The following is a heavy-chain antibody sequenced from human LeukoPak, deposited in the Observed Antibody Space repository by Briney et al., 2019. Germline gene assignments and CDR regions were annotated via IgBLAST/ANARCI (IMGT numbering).Heavy chain of an antibody. CDR3: ARASAGRPRQFDY. Sequence: PETLSLTCTVSGGSISSYYWSWIRQPPGKGLEWIGYIYYSGSTNYNPSLKSRVTISVDTSKNQFSLKLSSVTAADTAVYYCARASAGRPRQFDYWGQGTLVTVSS. V-gene: IGHV4-59*01. J-gene: IGHJ4*02. CDR1: GGSISSYY. CDR2: IYYSGST. D-gene: IGHD3-10*01.